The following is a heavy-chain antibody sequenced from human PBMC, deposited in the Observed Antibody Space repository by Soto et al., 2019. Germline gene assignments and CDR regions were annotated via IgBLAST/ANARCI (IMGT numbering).Heavy chain of an antibody. J-gene: IGHJ6*03. CDR1: GFTFSSYS. V-gene: IGHV3-21*01. D-gene: IGHD5-12*01. CDR2: ISNSGSNI. CDR3: ARAGRYSGYGRENYYYYYMDV. Sequence: GGSLRLSCAASGFTFSSYSMNWVRQAPGKGLEWVSSISNSGSNIYYADSVKGRSTISRDNAKNSQYLQMNSLRAEDTAVYYWARAGRYSGYGRENYYYYYMDVWGKGTTVTVSS.